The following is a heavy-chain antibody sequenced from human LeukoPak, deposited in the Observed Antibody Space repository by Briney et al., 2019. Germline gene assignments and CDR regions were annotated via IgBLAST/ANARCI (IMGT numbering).Heavy chain of an antibody. V-gene: IGHV7-4-1*02. CDR1: GYTFTSYN. J-gene: IGHJ3*02. Sequence: ASVKVSCMASGYTFTSYNINWVRQAPGQGLEWMGRINTNTGNPTYAQGFTGRFVFSLDTSVSTAYLQISSLKAEDTAVYYCARGLYYDSSGYSLGAFDIWGQGTMVTVSS. D-gene: IGHD3-22*01. CDR2: INTNTGNP. CDR3: ARGLYYDSSGYSLGAFDI.